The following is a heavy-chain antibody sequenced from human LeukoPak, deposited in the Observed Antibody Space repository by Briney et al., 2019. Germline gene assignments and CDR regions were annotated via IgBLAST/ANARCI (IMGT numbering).Heavy chain of an antibody. J-gene: IGHJ3*02. CDR1: GYSISSGYY. V-gene: IGHV4-38-2*01. CDR2: ISHSGST. Sequence: SETLSLTCAVSGYSISSGYYWGWIRQPPGKGLEWIGSISHSGSTYYSPSLKSRVTISIDTSQNQFSLKLSSVTAADTAVYYCARSVVAGGTDAFHIWGPGTMVTVPS. D-gene: IGHD6-19*01. CDR3: ARSVVAGGTDAFHI.